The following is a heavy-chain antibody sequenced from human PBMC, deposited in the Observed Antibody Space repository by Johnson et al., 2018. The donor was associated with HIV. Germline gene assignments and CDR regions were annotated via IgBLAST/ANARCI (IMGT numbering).Heavy chain of an antibody. J-gene: IGHJ3*02. CDR2: IKSISDGGTP. CDR1: GFTFSNAW. V-gene: IGHV3-15*01. CDR3: AKSTRGNWGSCFDI. D-gene: IGHD7-27*01. Sequence: VQLVESGGGLVKPGGSLRLPCAASGFTFSNAWMTWVRQAPGKGLEWVGRIKSISDGGTPDYAAPVRGRFSISRDDSETTVYLQMNSLKIEDTAVYYCAKSTRGNWGSCFDIWGQGTMVTVSS.